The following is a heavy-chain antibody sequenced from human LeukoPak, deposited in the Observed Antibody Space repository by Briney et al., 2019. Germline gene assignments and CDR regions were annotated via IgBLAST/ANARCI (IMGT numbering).Heavy chain of an antibody. D-gene: IGHD3-22*01. CDR2: INPNSGGT. CDR1: GYTFTGYD. CDR3: ARGRAFLYYYDSSGYLNFDY. J-gene: IGHJ4*02. Sequence: ASVKVSCTASGYTFTGYDMHWVRQAARQGLEGMGWINPNSGGTNYAQKFQGRVTMTRDTSTSTAYMELSRLRSDDTAVYYCARGRAFLYYYDSSGYLNFDYWGQGTLVTVSS. V-gene: IGHV1-2*02.